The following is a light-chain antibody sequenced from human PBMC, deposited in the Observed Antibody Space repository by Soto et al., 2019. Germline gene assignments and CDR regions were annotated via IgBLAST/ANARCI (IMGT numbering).Light chain of an antibody. CDR2: EVS. CDR1: SSDVGGYNY. CDR3: SSYTSSSTLGV. J-gene: IGLJ1*01. Sequence: QSALTQPASVSGSPGQSITISCTGTSSDVGGYNYVSWYQQHPGKAPTLMIYEVSTRPSGVSNRFSGSKSGNTASLTISGLQAEDEADYYCSSYTSSSTLGVFGTGTKLTVL. V-gene: IGLV2-14*01.